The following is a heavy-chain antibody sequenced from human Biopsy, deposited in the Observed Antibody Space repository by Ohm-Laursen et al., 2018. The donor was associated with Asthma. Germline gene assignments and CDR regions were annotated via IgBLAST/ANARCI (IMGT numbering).Heavy chain of an antibody. Sequence: TLSLTCTAGGSYIGSRDHHWTSIRQSPRTGLEWIGFVFWSGTTHYNRSLERRLSISIDTTRNEFSMTLRSVTAADTAVYFCARVASYGDLYFGIDVWGPGTTVSVS. D-gene: IGHD4-17*01. CDR1: GSYIGSRDHH. CDR3: ARVASYGDLYFGIDV. CDR2: VFWSGTT. J-gene: IGHJ6*02. V-gene: IGHV4-30-4*01.